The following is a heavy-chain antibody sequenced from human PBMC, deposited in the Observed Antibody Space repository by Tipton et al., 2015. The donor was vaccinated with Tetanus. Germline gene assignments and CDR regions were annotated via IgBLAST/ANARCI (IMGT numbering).Heavy chain of an antibody. CDR2: ISPFNENV. CDR3: ARGRGLGPHEYFEH. D-gene: IGHD3/OR15-3a*01. CDR1: GYTFTHYG. V-gene: IGHV1-18*01. J-gene: IGHJ5*02. Sequence: QVQLVQSVAEVKKPGASVKVSCKASGYTFTHYGVNWVRQAPGQGLEWMGWISPFNENVNYAEKFQGRLTMTTDRSTATVYMDLRSLRSDDTAVYYCARGRGLGPHEYFEHWGQGTLVTVSS.